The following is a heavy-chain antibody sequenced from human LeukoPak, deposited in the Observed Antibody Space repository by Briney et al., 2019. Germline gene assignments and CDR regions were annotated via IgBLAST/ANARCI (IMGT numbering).Heavy chain of an antibody. CDR2: IHTSGTT. CDR1: DGSISRYL. V-gene: IGHV4-4*07. Sequence: SETLSLTCAVSDGSISRYLWSWIRQPAGKGLEWLGRIHTSGTTTYSPSFQSRVTMSMDTSKKQISLRLSSVTAADTAVYYCASRPSGSYYAPILYWGQGTLVTVSS. CDR3: ASRPSGSYYAPILY. J-gene: IGHJ4*02. D-gene: IGHD3-10*01.